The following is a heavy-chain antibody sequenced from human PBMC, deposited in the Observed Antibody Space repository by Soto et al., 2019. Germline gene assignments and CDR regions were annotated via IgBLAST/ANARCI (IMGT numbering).Heavy chain of an antibody. CDR2: INPSGGTT. V-gene: IGHV1-46*01. Sequence: ASVKVSCKTSVYSFTIYYIHWGRQAPGQGLEWMGIINPSGGTTTYAQKFQGRVTMTRDTSTSTVYMELSSLRSEDTAVYYCARGPATAPDAYWGLGTLVTVSS. CDR3: ARGPATAPDAY. D-gene: IGHD2-2*01. CDR1: VYSFTIYY. J-gene: IGHJ4*02.